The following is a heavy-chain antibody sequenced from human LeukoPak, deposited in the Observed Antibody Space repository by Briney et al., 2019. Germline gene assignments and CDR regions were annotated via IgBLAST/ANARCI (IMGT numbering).Heavy chain of an antibody. CDR2: INPNSGGT. CDR1: GYTFTGYY. CDR3: ARVGIAVAAVTFDY. V-gene: IGHV1-2*02. D-gene: IGHD6-19*01. Sequence: ASVKVSCKASGYTFTGYYMHWVRQAPGQGLEWMGWINPNSGGTNYAQKFQGRVTMTRDTSISTAYMELSRLRSDDTAVYYCARVGIAVAAVTFDYWGQGTLVTVSS. J-gene: IGHJ4*02.